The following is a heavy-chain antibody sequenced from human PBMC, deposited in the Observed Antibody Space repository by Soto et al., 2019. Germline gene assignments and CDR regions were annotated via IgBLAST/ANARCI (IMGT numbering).Heavy chain of an antibody. CDR2: ISGSGGST. Sequence: LRLSCAASGFTFSSYAMSWVRQAPGKGLEWVSAISGSGGSTYYADSVKGRFTISRDNSKNTLYLQMNSLRAEDTAVYYCAKTPGYGSGYDYWGQGTLVTVSS. CDR3: AKTPGYGSGYDY. J-gene: IGHJ4*02. D-gene: IGHD3-10*01. V-gene: IGHV3-23*01. CDR1: GFTFSSYA.